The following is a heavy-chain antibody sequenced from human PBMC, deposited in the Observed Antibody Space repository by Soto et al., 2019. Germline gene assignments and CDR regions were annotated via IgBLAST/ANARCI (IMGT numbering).Heavy chain of an antibody. CDR2: IYYSGIT. Sequence: SSGTLSLTCTVSGDSISNSNYYWGWIRQPPGKGLEWIANIYYSGITYCNPSLKSRVAISVDTSKNQFSLKLSSVTAADTAIYYCARSNSGYYKWFDPWGQGTLVTVSS. CDR1: GDSISNSNYY. D-gene: IGHD3-22*01. V-gene: IGHV4-39*01. CDR3: ARSNSGYYKWFDP. J-gene: IGHJ5*02.